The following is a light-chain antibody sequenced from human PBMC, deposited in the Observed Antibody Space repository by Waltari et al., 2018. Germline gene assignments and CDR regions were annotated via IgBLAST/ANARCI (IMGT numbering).Light chain of an antibody. V-gene: IGKV1-5*03. J-gene: IGKJ2*01. CDR3: QHYNSYPLT. CDR2: KAS. CDR1: QSVSSW. Sequence: DIQMTQSPSTLSASIGDRVTITCRASQSVSSWLAWYQQKPGKAPRLLIYKASTLESGVPSRFSGSGSGTEFTLTINNLQPDDFATYFCQHYNSYPLTFGRGTKLEI.